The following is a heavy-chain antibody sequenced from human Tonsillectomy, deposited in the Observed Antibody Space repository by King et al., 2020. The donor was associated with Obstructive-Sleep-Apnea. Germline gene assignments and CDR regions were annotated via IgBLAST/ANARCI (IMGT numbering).Heavy chain of an antibody. D-gene: IGHD5-18*01. CDR2: IYYSGST. J-gene: IGHJ4*02. CDR3: ARADRETAMGLFDS. V-gene: IGHV4-39*07. Sequence: QLQESGPELVKPSETLSLSCTVSGGSISSNNYWGWIRQPPGKGLEWIGNIYYSGSTYYNPSLKSRVTISVDMSKNQFSLKLSSVTVADTAVFYCARADRETAMGLFDSWGQGTVVTVSS. CDR1: GGSISSNNY.